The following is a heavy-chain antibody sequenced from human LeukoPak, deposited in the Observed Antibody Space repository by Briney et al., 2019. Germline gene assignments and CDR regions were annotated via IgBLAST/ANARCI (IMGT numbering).Heavy chain of an antibody. J-gene: IGHJ4*02. CDR1: GGSISSSTYH. Sequence: SETLSLTCTVSGGSISSSTYHWGWIRQPPGKGLEWIGSIYYSGSTYYNPSLKSRVTISVDTSKNQFSPKLSSVIAPDTAVYYCATVSMVRGVESDYWGQGTLVTVSS. V-gene: IGHV4-39*01. CDR3: ATVSMVRGVESDY. D-gene: IGHD3-10*01. CDR2: IYYSGST.